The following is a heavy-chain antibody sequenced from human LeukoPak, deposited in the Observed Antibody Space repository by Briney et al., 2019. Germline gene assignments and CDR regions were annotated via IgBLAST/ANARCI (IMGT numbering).Heavy chain of an antibody. CDR2: ISYDGSNK. J-gene: IGHJ4*02. CDR3: ARSGYSSTWYLQNFELDY. CDR1: GFTFSSYG. Sequence: PGGSLRLSCAASGFTFSSYGMHWVRQAPGKGLEGVAVISYDGSNKYYADSVKGRFTISRDNSKNTLYLQMNSLRAEDTAVYFCARSGYSSTWYLQNFELDYWGQGTLVTVSS. V-gene: IGHV3-30*03. D-gene: IGHD2-2*01.